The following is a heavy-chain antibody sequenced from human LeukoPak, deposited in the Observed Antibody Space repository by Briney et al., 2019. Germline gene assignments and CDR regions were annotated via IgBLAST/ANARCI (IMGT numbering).Heavy chain of an antibody. CDR2: ISYDGSNK. Sequence: GGSLRLSCAASGFTFSSYGMHWVRQAPGKGLEWVAVISYDGSNKYYADSVKGRFTISRDNSKNTLYLQMNSLRAEDTAVYYCAKADLDSSGYLDYWGQGTLVTVSS. J-gene: IGHJ4*02. CDR3: AKADLDSSGYLDY. CDR1: GFTFSSYG. V-gene: IGHV3-30*18. D-gene: IGHD3-22*01.